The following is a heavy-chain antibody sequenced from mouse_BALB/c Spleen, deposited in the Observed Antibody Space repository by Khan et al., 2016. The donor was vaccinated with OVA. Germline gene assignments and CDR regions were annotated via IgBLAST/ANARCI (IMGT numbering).Heavy chain of an antibody. CDR2: IWSGGVT. J-gene: IGHJ3*01. Sequence: QVQLQQSGPGLVQPSQSLSITCTVSGFSLSSYGVHWVRQSPGKGLEWLGVIWSGGVTDYNAAFISRLSISKDNSKSQAFLEMNSLQANDTAIYYRVRNYDYDEGLTYWGQGTLVTVSA. CDR1: GFSLSSYG. CDR3: VRNYDYDEGLTY. V-gene: IGHV2-2*02. D-gene: IGHD2-4*01.